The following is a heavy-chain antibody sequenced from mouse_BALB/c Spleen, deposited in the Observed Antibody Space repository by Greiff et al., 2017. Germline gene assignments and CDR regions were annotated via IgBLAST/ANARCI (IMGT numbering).Heavy chain of an antibody. CDR3: TRGVRRSWYFDV. CDR1: GFNIKDYY. D-gene: IGHD2-14*01. CDR2: IDPENGNT. Sequence: EVQLQQSGAELVRPGALVKLSCKASGFNIKDYYMHWVKQRPEQGLEWIGWIDPENGNTIYDPKFQGKASITADTSSNTAYLQLSSLTSEDTAVYYCTRGVRRSWYFDVWGAGTTVTVSS. V-gene: IGHV14-1*02. J-gene: IGHJ1*01.